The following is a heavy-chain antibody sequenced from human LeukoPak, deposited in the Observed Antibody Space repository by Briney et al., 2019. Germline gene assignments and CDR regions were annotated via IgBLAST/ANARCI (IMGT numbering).Heavy chain of an antibody. Sequence: GGSLGLSCAVSGFTFSSYSMTWVRQAPGKGLEWVSSISSSSGYKYYADSVKGRFTISRDNAKNSLYLQMDSLRAEDAAVYYCARTSGESTAALRAPFDYWGQGTLATVSS. CDR1: GFTFSSYS. D-gene: IGHD6-6*01. CDR2: ISSSSGYK. J-gene: IGHJ4*02. V-gene: IGHV3-21*01. CDR3: ARTSGESTAALRAPFDY.